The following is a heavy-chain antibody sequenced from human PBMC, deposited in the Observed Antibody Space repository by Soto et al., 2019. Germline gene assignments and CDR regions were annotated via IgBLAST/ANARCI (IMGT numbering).Heavy chain of an antibody. CDR3: AGGITIFGVVIIPDYGMDV. CDR2: IIPIYGTA. CDR1: GGTFSSYA. Sequence: WASVKVSCKACGGTFSSYAISWVGQAGGQGREWMGGIIPIYGTANYAQKFQGRVTITADESTSTAYMELSSPRSEDTAVYYCAGGITIFGVVIIPDYGMDVWGQGTTVTVSS. J-gene: IGHJ6*02. V-gene: IGHV1-69*13. D-gene: IGHD3-3*01.